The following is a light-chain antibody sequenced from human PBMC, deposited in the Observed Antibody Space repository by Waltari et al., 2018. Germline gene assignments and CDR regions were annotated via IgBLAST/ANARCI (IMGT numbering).Light chain of an antibody. Sequence: DVVMTQSPDSLAVSLGERATINCKSSQSLLYTSNNKNYLAWYQQKPGQPPKILIYWASIRESGVPDRVIGSGSGTDFTLTISGLQAEDVASYFCLQYLHTPRTFGQGTKVEIK. CDR1: QSLLYTSNNKNY. CDR2: WAS. V-gene: IGKV4-1*01. CDR3: LQYLHTPRT. J-gene: IGKJ1*01.